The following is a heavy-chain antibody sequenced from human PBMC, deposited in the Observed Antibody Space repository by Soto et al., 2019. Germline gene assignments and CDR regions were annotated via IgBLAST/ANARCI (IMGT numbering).Heavy chain of an antibody. V-gene: IGHV1-69*13. J-gene: IGHJ6*02. CDR3: ATGSFTSTGGRIGYHYNAMDV. D-gene: IGHD1-1*01. CDR1: GGTFSSHS. Sequence: SVKVSCKSSGGTFSSHSINWVRQAPGQGLEWMGGIIPIFGPANFAKKFQGRVTITADESTTTAYMELSTLTSEDTAVYYCATGSFTSTGGRIGYHYNAMDVWGQGTTVTVSS. CDR2: IIPIFGPA.